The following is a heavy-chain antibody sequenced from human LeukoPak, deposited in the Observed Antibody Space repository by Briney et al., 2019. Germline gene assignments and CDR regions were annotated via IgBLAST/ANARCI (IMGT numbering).Heavy chain of an antibody. CDR3: ARQGEGTTDY. CDR2: ISGSGGST. CDR1: GFTFSIYG. Sequence: GGTLRLSCAASGFTFSIYGMSWVRQAPGKGLEWVSAISGSGGSTYYADSVKGRFTIARDNPQNTLYLQMNILRADDTAIYYCARQGEGTTDYWGQGTLVTVSS. J-gene: IGHJ4*02. D-gene: IGHD2/OR15-2a*01. V-gene: IGHV3-23*01.